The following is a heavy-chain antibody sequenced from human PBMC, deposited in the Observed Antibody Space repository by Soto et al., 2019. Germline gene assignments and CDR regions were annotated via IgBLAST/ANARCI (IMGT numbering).Heavy chain of an antibody. CDR1: GGTFSSYA. Sequence: ASVKVSCKASGGTFSSYAISWVRQAPGQGLEWMGGIIPIFGTANYAQKFQGRVTITADESTSTAYMELSSLRSEDTAVYYCAADYYGSGSYYLWGQGTLVTVSS. J-gene: IGHJ4*02. D-gene: IGHD3-10*01. V-gene: IGHV1-69*13. CDR3: AADYYGSGSYYL. CDR2: IIPIFGTA.